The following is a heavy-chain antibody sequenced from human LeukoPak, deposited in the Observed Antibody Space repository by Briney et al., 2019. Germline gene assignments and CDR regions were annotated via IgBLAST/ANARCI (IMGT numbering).Heavy chain of an antibody. CDR2: IYYSGST. CDR3: ARVIVGATSWAFDI. CDR1: GGSISSYY. Sequence: SETLSLTCTVSGGSISSYYWSWIRQPPGKGLEWIGYIYYSGSTNYNPSLKSRVTISVDTSKNQFSLKLSSVTAADTAVYYCARVIVGATSWAFDIWGQGTMVTVSS. V-gene: IGHV4-59*01. J-gene: IGHJ3*02. D-gene: IGHD1-26*01.